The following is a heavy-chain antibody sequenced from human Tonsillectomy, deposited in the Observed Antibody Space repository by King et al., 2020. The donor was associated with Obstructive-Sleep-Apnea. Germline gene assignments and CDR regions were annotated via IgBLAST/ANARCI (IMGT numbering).Heavy chain of an antibody. V-gene: IGHV1-69*01. Sequence: MQLVQSGAEVKKPGSSVKVSCKASGGTFSSYAISWVRQAPGQGLEWMGGIIPILGTANYAQKFHGRVTITADESTSTAYMVLSSLRSEDTAVDYCAARHASAARYYFDYWGQGTLVTVSS. J-gene: IGHJ4*02. CDR3: AARHASAARYYFDY. CDR1: GGTFSSYA. CDR2: IIPILGTA. D-gene: IGHD6-25*01.